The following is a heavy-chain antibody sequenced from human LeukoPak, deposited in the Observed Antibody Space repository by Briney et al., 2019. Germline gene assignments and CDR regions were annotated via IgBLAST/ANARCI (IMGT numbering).Heavy chain of an antibody. Sequence: GASVKVSCKASGYTFTIYAIHWVRQAPGQRLEWMGGIIPIFGTANYAQKFQGRVTMTRDTSTSTVYMELSSLRSEDTAVYYCARPGDSNFDYWGQGTLVTVSS. CDR3: ARPGDSNFDY. J-gene: IGHJ4*02. CDR1: GYTFTIYA. CDR2: IIPIFGTA. D-gene: IGHD3-16*01. V-gene: IGHV1-69*05.